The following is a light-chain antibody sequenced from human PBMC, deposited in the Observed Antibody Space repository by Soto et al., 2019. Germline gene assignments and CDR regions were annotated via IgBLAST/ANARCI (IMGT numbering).Light chain of an antibody. CDR1: SSNIGAGYD. CDR2: GTS. V-gene: IGLV1-40*01. J-gene: IGLJ3*02. CDR3: QSYDSGLSGSRV. Sequence: QSVLTQPPSVSGAPGQRVTISCTGSSSNIGAGYDVQWYQQLPGTAPKLVIYGTSNRPSGVPDRFSGSKSGASASLAITGLQAEDEADYYCQSYDSGLSGSRVFGGGTQLTVL.